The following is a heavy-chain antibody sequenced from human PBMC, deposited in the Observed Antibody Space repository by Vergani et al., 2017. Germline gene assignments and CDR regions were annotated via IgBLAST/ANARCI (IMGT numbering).Heavy chain of an antibody. CDR2: IWYDGSNK. J-gene: IGHJ4*02. D-gene: IGHD3-9*01. CDR1: GFTFSSYG. Sequence: QVQLVESGGGVVQPGRSLRLSCAASGFTFSSYGMHWVRQAPGKGLEWVAVIWYDGSNKYYADSVKGRFTISRDNSKNTLYLQMNSLRAEDTAVYYCARDARSVNYDILTGYLNYWGQGTLVTVSS. V-gene: IGHV3-33*01. CDR3: ARDARSVNYDILTGYLNY.